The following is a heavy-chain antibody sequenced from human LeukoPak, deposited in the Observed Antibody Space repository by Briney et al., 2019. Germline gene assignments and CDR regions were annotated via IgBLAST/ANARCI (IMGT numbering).Heavy chain of an antibody. D-gene: IGHD3-22*01. Sequence: SVKVSCKASGGTFSSYAISWVRQAPGQGLEWMGGIIPIFGTANYAQKFQGRVTITADESTNTAYMELSSLRSEDTAVYYCARGFGYYYDSSGYYPYYYYYYYMDVWGKGTTVTVSS. CDR2: IIPIFGTA. CDR3: ARGFGYYYDSSGYYPYYYYYYYMDV. V-gene: IGHV1-69*01. CDR1: GGTFSSYA. J-gene: IGHJ6*03.